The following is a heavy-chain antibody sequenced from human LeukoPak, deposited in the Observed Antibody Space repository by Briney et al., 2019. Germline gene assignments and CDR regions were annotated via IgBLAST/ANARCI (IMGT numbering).Heavy chain of an antibody. J-gene: IGHJ3*02. Sequence: GGSLRLSCAASGFTFSSYSMNWVRQAPGKGLEWVSYISSSSSTIYYADSVKGRFTISRDNAKNSLFLQMNGLRAEDTAVYYCARDKDSSNTWVHDAYDIWGQGTMVTVSS. CDR2: ISSSSSTI. CDR1: GFTFSSYS. D-gene: IGHD6-13*01. V-gene: IGHV3-48*01. CDR3: ARDKDSSNTWVHDAYDI.